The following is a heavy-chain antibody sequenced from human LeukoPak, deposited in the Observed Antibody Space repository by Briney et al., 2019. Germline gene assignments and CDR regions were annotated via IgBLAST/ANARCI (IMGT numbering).Heavy chain of an antibody. V-gene: IGHV4-34*01. J-gene: IGHJ4*02. CDR1: GGSFCGYY. CDR2: INHSGST. Sequence: SETLSLTCAVTGGSFCGYYWSWIRQPPGKGRGWMGEINHSGSTNYTPSLKSRVTISVDTSKNQFSLKLRSVTAADTAVYYCASCVDPQGFDYSGQGTPVTVSS. CDR3: ASCVDPQGFDY.